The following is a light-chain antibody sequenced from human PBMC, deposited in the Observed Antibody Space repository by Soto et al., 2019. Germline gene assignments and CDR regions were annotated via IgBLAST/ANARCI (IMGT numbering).Light chain of an antibody. CDR1: SSDVGSYNL. V-gene: IGLV2-23*01. CDR2: EGS. Sequence: QSALTQPASVSGSPGQSITISCTGTSSDVGSYNLVSWYQQHPGKAPKLMIYEGSKRPSGVSNRFSGSKSGNTASLTISGLQAEDEADYYCCSSAGSSTRVFGGGTKLTVL. J-gene: IGLJ2*01. CDR3: CSSAGSSTRV.